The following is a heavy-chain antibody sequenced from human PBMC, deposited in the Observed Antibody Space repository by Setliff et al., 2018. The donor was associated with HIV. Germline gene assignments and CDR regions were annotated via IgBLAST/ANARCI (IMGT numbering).Heavy chain of an antibody. CDR2: INHSGST. V-gene: IGHV4-34*01. Sequence: SETLSLTCAVYGESFSAFFWTWIRQPPGKGLEWVGEINHSGSTNYNPSLKSRVTISIGTSKNHFSLKLSSVTAADTAVYYCATGITMAPDYWGQGSLVTVSS. J-gene: IGHJ4*02. CDR3: ATGITMAPDY. D-gene: IGHD1-20*01. CDR1: GESFSAFF.